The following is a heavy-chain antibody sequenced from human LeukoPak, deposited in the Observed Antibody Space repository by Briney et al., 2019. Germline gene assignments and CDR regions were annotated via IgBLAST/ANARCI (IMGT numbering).Heavy chain of an antibody. Sequence: SETLSLTCTVSGGSISSYYWSWIRQPPGKGLEWIGYIYYSGSTNYNPSLKSRVTISVDTSKNQFSLKLSSVTAADTAVYYCARGVAAAGTWGYYYYGKDVWGQGTTVTVSS. CDR2: IYYSGST. CDR1: GGSISSYY. D-gene: IGHD6-13*01. J-gene: IGHJ6*02. V-gene: IGHV4-59*01. CDR3: ARGVAAAGTWGYYYYGKDV.